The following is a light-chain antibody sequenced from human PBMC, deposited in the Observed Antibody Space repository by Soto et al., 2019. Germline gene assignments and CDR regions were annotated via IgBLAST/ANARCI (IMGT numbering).Light chain of an antibody. CDR2: TNA. J-gene: IGLJ1*01. Sequence: QSVLTQPPSASGTPGQRVTISCSGSSSNVGGNPVNWYQHVPTTAPKLLIYTNAQRPSGVPDRFSGSKSGTSASLAISGLQSEDEDAYYCASWDDSLNGPVFGTGTKVTVL. V-gene: IGLV1-44*01. CDR3: ASWDDSLNGPV. CDR1: SSNVGGNP.